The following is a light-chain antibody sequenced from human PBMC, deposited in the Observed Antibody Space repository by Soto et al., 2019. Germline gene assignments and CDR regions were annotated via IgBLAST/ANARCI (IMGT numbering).Light chain of an antibody. J-gene: IGKJ4*01. Sequence: EIVLTQSPVTLSLSPGNSATLSCRASQDVGDSLSWYQHNPGQAPRLLIYGTSAGATGVTGRFSGSGSGTVFTLNISSLELEDFGVYNCQHSSDWRPLYFG. V-gene: IGKV3-11*01. CDR3: QHSSDWRPLY. CDR1: QDVGDS. CDR2: GTS.